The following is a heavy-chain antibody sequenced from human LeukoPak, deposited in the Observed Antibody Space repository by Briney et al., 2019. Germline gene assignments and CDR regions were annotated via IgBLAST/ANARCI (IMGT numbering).Heavy chain of an antibody. Sequence: GGSLRLSCAASGFTFDDYAMHWVRQAPGKGLEWVSLISWDGGSTYYADSVKGRFTISRDNSKNSLYLQMNSLRAEDTALYYCAKDRGVADYYYMDVWGKGTTVTVSS. V-gene: IGHV3-43D*03. J-gene: IGHJ6*03. CDR2: ISWDGGST. D-gene: IGHD2-15*01. CDR3: AKDRGVADYYYMDV. CDR1: GFTFDDYA.